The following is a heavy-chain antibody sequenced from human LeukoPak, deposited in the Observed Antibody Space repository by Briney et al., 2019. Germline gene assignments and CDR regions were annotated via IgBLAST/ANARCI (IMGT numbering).Heavy chain of an antibody. Sequence: GGSLRLSCAASGFTFSSYAMRWVRQAPGKGLEWVAVISYDGSNKYYADSVKGRFTISRDNSKNTLYLQMNGLRAEDTAVYYCARAQSGSYLLYYFDYWGQGTLVTVSS. CDR1: GFTFSSYA. CDR2: ISYDGSNK. J-gene: IGHJ4*02. D-gene: IGHD1-26*01. CDR3: ARAQSGSYLLYYFDY. V-gene: IGHV3-30*04.